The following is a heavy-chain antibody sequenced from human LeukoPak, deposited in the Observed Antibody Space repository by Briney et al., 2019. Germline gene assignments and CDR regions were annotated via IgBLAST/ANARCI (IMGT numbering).Heavy chain of an antibody. J-gene: IGHJ5*02. V-gene: IGHV4-38-2*02. CDR1: GYSISSGYY. CDR2: IYHSGST. Sequence: PSETLSLTCTVSGYSISSGYYWGWIRQPPGKGLEWIGSIYHSGSTYYNPSLKSRVTISVDTSKNQFSLKLSSVTAADTAVYYCARGRDWNASRGWFDPWGQGTLVTVSS. D-gene: IGHD1-1*01. CDR3: ARGRDWNASRGWFDP.